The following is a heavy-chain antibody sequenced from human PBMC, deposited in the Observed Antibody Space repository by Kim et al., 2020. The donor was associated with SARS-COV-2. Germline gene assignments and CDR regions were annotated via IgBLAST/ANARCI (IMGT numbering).Heavy chain of an antibody. CDR3: ARDFLYCSSTSCYREFDY. CDR2: IYYSGST. V-gene: IGHV4-30-4*01. Sequence: SETLSLTCTVSGGSISSGDYYWSWIRQPPGKGLEWIGYIYYSGSTYYNPSLKSRVTISVDTSKNQFSLKLSSVTAADTAVYYCARDFLYCSSTSCYREFDYWGQGTLVTVSS. J-gene: IGHJ4*02. D-gene: IGHD2-2*02. CDR1: GGSISSGDYY.